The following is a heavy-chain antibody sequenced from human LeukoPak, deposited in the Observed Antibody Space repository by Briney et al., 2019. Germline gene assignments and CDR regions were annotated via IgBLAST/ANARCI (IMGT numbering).Heavy chain of an antibody. J-gene: IGHJ4*02. CDR1: GFTFSPYW. D-gene: IGHD5-24*01. CDR2: IIMDGSYT. V-gene: IGHV3-74*01. CDR3: VRDGHAYNFDF. Sequence: GGSLRLSCAASGFTFSPYWMHWVRQAPGKGLVWVSRIIMDGSYTNYADSVKGRFTISRDNTKSTLYLQMNSLRAEDTAMYYCVRDGHAYNFDFWGQGTPVTVSS.